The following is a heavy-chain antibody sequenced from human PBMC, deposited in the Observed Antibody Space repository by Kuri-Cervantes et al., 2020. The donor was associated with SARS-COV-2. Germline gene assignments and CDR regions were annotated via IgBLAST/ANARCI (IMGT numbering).Heavy chain of an antibody. D-gene: IGHD3-3*01. Sequence: GGSLRLSCAASGFILSSYGMHWVRQAPGKGLEWVAVIWYDGSNKYYADSVKGRFTISRDNSKNTLYLQMNSLRAEDTAVYYCARGVKRITIFGVVIAYGMDVWGQGTTVTVSS. CDR3: ARGVKRITIFGVVIAYGMDV. V-gene: IGHV3-33*01. CDR1: GFILSSYG. CDR2: IWYDGSNK. J-gene: IGHJ6*02.